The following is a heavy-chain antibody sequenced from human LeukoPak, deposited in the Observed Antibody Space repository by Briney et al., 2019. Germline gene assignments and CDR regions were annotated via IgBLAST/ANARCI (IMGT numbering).Heavy chain of an antibody. V-gene: IGHV3-30*02. CDR3: AKDRGPMDV. CDR1: GFTFSSYS. J-gene: IGHJ6*02. CDR2: VRYDGSDK. Sequence: GGSLRLSCAASGFTFSSYSMNWVRQAPGKGLEWVAFVRYDGSDKYYADTVKGRFTISRDNSKNTVYLQMNSLRVEDTALYYCAKDRGPMDVWGQGTTVTVSS.